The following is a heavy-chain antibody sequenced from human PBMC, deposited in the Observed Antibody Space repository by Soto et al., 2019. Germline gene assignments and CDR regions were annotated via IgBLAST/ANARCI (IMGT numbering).Heavy chain of an antibody. J-gene: IGHJ4*02. D-gene: IGHD1-7*01. CDR2: ISAYNGNT. CDR3: ARTMAGVWNYLPYFDY. CDR1: GYTFTSYG. V-gene: IGHV1-18*01. Sequence: QVPLVQSGAEVKKPGASVKVSCKASGYTFTSYGISWVRQAPGQGLEWMGWISAYNGNTNYAQKLQGRVTMTTDTSTSTAHMELRSLRSDDTAVYYCARTMAGVWNYLPYFDYWGQGTLVTVSS.